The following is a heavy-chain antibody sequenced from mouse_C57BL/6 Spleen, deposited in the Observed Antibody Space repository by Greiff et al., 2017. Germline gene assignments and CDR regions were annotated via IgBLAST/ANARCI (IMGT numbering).Heavy chain of an antibody. Sequence: QVQLQQSGAELVRPGASVTLSCKASGYTFTDYEMHWVKQTPVHGLEWIGAIDPETGGTAYNQKFKGKAILTADKSSSTAYMELRSLTSEGSAVYYCTKIGSHYYGSTYWYFDVWGTGTTVTVSS. D-gene: IGHD1-1*01. J-gene: IGHJ1*03. V-gene: IGHV1-15*01. CDR3: TKIGSHYYGSTYWYFDV. CDR2: IDPETGGT. CDR1: GYTFTDYE.